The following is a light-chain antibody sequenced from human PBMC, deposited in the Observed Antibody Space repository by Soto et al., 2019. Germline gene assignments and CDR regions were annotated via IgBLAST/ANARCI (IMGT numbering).Light chain of an antibody. J-gene: IGKJ1*01. Sequence: ETVLTQFPGTMYLSPGERATLSCRASQSVSSSYLAWYQQKPGQAPRLLIYDASSRATGIPDRFSGSGSGTDFTLTISRLEPEDFAVYYCQQYVRSPPSWTFGQGTKVEIK. CDR3: QQYVRSPPSWT. V-gene: IGKV3-20*01. CDR1: QSVSSSY. CDR2: DAS.